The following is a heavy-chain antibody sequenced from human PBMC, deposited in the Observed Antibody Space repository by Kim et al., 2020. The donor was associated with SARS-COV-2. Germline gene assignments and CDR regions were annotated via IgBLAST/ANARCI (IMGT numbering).Heavy chain of an antibody. D-gene: IGHD3-22*01. V-gene: IGHV3-11*01. CDR1: GFTFSDYY. CDR2: ISSSGSTI. CDR3: ARERKYYYDSSGYYYSPHYYYGMDV. Sequence: GGSLRLSCAASGFTFSDYYMSWIRQAPGKGLEWVSYISSSGSTIYYADSVKGRFTISRDNAKNSLYLQMNSLRAEDTAVYYCARERKYYYDSSGYYYSPHYYYGMDVWGQGTTVTVSS. J-gene: IGHJ6*02.